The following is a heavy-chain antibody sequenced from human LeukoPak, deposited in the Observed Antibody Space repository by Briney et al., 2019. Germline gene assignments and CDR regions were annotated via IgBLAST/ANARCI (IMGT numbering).Heavy chain of an antibody. Sequence: PSETLSLTCGVSGASVSSIGYSWSWIRQPPGRGLEWIGYIYQSGSASYNPSLQSRVTISIDKSKNQFSLNLNSVTAADTAVYYCARALEAPGYSYGPITIWSQGTLVTVSS. CDR3: ARALEAPGYSYGPITI. D-gene: IGHD5-18*01. J-gene: IGHJ4*02. CDR2: IYQSGSA. V-gene: IGHV4-30-2*01. CDR1: GASVSSIGYS.